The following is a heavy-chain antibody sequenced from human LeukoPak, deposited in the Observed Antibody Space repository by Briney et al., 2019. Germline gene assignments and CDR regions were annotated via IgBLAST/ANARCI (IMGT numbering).Heavy chain of an antibody. CDR3: ARFSGWYEGNWFDP. CDR2: IYHSGST. Sequence: PSGTLSLTCAVSGGSISSSNWWSWIRQPPGKGLEWIGEIYHSGSTNYNPSLKSRVTISVDKSKTQFSLKLSSVTAADTAVYYCARFSGWYEGNWFDPWGQGTLVTVSS. V-gene: IGHV4-4*02. D-gene: IGHD6-19*01. J-gene: IGHJ5*02. CDR1: GGSISSSNW.